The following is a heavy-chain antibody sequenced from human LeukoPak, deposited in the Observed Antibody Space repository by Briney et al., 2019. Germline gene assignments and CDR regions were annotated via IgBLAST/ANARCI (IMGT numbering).Heavy chain of an antibody. CDR3: AKVANLWFGELLGYYYYYMDV. D-gene: IGHD3-10*01. CDR1: GFTFSSYG. V-gene: IGHV3-30*02. J-gene: IGHJ6*03. CDR2: IRYDGSNK. Sequence: GGSLRLSCAASGFTFSSYGMHWVRQAPGKGLEWVAFIRYDGSNKYYADSVKGRFTISRDNSKNTLYLQMNSLRAEDTAVYYCAKVANLWFGELLGYYYYYMDVWGKGTTVTISS.